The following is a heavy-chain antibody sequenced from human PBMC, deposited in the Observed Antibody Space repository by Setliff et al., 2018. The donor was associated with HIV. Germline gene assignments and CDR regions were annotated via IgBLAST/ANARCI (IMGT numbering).Heavy chain of an antibody. CDR2: TIPFFRTT. D-gene: IGHD1-26*01. J-gene: IGHJ4*02. V-gene: IGHV1-69*06. Sequence: SVKVSCKASGGTFSTYSMNWVRQAPGQGLEWMGGTIPFFRTTNYAQKFQGRVTVTADISTSTAYMELRSLRSEDTAVYYCARDAEVGTTYFDYWGQGTLVTVSS. CDR3: ARDAEVGTTYFDY. CDR1: GGTFSTYS.